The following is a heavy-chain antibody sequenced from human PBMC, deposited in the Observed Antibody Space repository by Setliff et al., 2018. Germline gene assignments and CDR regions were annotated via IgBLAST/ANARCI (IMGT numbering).Heavy chain of an antibody. CDR2: IYHDGNTKYNPSV. J-gene: IGHJ5*02. Sequence: PSETLSLTCTVSGDSISSRTHYWSWVRQPPGKGLEWIGHIYHDGNTKYNPSVNYNPSLKSRVTISIDKSKNQFSLNLSSVTAADTAVYYCARGGERYHAASWGQGLLVTVSS. CDR1: GDSISSRTHY. D-gene: IGHD2-2*01. V-gene: IGHV4-39*07. CDR3: ARGGERYHAAS.